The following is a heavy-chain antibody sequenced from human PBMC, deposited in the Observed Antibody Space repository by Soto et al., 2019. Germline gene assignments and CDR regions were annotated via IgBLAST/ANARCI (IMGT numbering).Heavy chain of an antibody. V-gene: IGHV4-39*01. CDR2: AAYSGGT. CDR3: AKVVVGATSHSDFDS. J-gene: IGHJ4*02. D-gene: IGHD2-15*01. CDR1: GGSIANNNYF. Sequence: SETLSLTCTVSGGSIANNNYFWAWIRQPPGKGLEWIGSAAYSGGTYNNPSLKSRATISVDTSKNQFSLKLTSVTAADTAVYYCAKVVVGATSHSDFDSWGQGTLVTVSS.